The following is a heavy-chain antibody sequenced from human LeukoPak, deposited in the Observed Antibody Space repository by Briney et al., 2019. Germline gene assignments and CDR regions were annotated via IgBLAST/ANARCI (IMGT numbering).Heavy chain of an antibody. J-gene: IGHJ3*02. D-gene: IGHD3-22*01. CDR1: GGTFSSYA. V-gene: IGHV1-69*13. CDR2: IIPIFGTA. CDR3: ARVYYYDSSGYYDAFDI. Sequence: SVKVSCKASGGTFSSYAISWVRQAPGQGLEWMGGIIPIFGTANYAQKFQGRVTITADESTSTAYIELSSLRSEDTAVYYCARVYYYDSSGYYDAFDIWGQGTMVTVSS.